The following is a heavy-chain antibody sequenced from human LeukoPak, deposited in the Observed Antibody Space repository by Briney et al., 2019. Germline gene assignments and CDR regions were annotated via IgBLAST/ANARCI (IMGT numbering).Heavy chain of an antibody. V-gene: IGHV4-34*01. D-gene: IGHD6-13*01. CDR3: ARGSSWYTPFDY. CDR1: GGSFSGYY. J-gene: IGHJ4*02. CDR2: INHSGST. Sequence: SETLSLTCAVYGGSFSGYYWSWIRQPPGKGLEWIGEINHSGSTNYNPSLKSRVTISVDTSKNQFSLKLSSVTAADTAVYYCARGSSWYTPFDYWGQGTLVTVSS.